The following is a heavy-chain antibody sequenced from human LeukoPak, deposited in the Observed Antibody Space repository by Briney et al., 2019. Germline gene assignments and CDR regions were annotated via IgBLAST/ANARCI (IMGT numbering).Heavy chain of an antibody. J-gene: IGHJ4*02. CDR2: VYYSGNT. Sequence: SETLSLTCTVTGDSINSYYWTWIRQPPGKGLEWIGYVYYSGNTDYNPSLESRVTMSVDTSKNQFSLKLSSVTAADTAVYYCAATYVYDSSGYQLSYWGQGTLVTVSS. CDR3: AATYVYDSSGYQLSY. CDR1: GDSINSYY. V-gene: IGHV4-59*12. D-gene: IGHD3-22*01.